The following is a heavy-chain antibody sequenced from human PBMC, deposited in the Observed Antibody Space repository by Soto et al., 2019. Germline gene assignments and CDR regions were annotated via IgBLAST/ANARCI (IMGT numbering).Heavy chain of an antibody. D-gene: IGHD4-4*01. CDR1: GFTFSNAW. CDR2: IKSKTDGGTT. V-gene: IGHV3-15*01. J-gene: IGHJ6*02. Sequence: GGSLRLSCAASGFTFSNAWMSWVRQAPGKGLEWVGRIKSKTDGGTTDYAAPVKGRFTISRDDSKNTLYLQMNSLKTEDTAVYYCNTDVSNYVYYYGMDVWGQGTTVTVSS. CDR3: NTDVSNYVYYYGMDV.